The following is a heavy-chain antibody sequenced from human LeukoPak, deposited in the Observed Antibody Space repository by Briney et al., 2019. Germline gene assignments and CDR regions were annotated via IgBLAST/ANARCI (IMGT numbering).Heavy chain of an antibody. CDR3: AKAPRRGDGSTIIQSYLDF. D-gene: IGHD2-21*02. CDR1: GFTFSTYG. J-gene: IGHJ4*02. CDR2: ISFDGSNT. Sequence: GGSLRLSCAASGFTFSTYGMHWVRQAPGKGPEWVAVISFDGSNTYYADSVRGRFTISRDNSKNTLYLQVNSLRTEDTAVYYCAKAPRRGDGSTIIQSYLDFWGQGTLVTVSS. V-gene: IGHV3-30*18.